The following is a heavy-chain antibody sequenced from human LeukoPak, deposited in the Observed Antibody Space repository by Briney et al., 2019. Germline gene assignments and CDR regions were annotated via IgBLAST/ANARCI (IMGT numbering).Heavy chain of an antibody. CDR2: LSGDGGST. D-gene: IGHD3-22*01. CDR3: AKGQQRYYYDSSGYTFDY. CDR1: GFTFDDYA. V-gene: IGHV3-43*02. Sequence: GGSLRLSCAASGFTFDDYAMHWVRQAPGKGLEWVSLLSGDGGSTYYADSVKGRLTISRDNSKNSLYLQMNSLRTEDTALYYCAKGQQRYYYDSSGYTFDYWGQGTLVTVSS. J-gene: IGHJ4*02.